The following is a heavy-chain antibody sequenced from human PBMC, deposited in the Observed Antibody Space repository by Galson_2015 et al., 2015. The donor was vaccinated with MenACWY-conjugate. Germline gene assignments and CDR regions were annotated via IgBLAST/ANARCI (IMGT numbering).Heavy chain of an antibody. D-gene: IGHD3-22*01. J-gene: IGHJ4*02. Sequence: SVKVSCKVSGYTLTELSMHWVRQAPGKGLEWMGGFDPEDGETIYAQKFQGRVTMIEDTSTDTAYMELSSLRPEDTAVYYCAIRITMIGYWGQGTLVTVSS. CDR3: AIRITMIGY. V-gene: IGHV1-24*01. CDR1: GYTLTELS. CDR2: FDPEDGET.